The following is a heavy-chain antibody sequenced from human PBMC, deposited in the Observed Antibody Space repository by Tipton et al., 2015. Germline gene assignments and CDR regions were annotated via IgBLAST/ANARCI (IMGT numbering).Heavy chain of an antibody. CDR2: LSASGLTT. J-gene: IGHJ4*02. V-gene: IGHV3-23*01. CDR3: AKDMSGGWLVRYRYYGMDV. Sequence: GSLRLSCEISGFDSTDYAMSWVRQAPGKGLEWVSGLSASGLTTFYIESVKGRFTISRDMATNTVYLQMNSLRVDDTAVYYCAKDMSGGWLVRYRYYGMDVWGQGTLVTVSS. D-gene: IGHD6-19*01. CDR1: GFDSTDYA.